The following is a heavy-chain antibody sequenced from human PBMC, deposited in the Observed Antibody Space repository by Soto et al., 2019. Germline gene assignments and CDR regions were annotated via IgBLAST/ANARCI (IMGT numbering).Heavy chain of an antibody. CDR3: AAVRGYRQDFDAFDM. V-gene: IGHV3-30-3*01. J-gene: IGHJ3*02. D-gene: IGHD3-16*02. Sequence: QVQLVESGGGVVQPGRSLRLSCVASGFSFSNYAMHWVRQAPGKGLEWVAVISYDGSNKYYADSVKGRFTISRDNSKNTRYLQMNHLRTEDTAVYYCAAVRGYRQDFDAFDMWCQGTMVTVSS. CDR2: ISYDGSNK. CDR1: GFSFSNYA.